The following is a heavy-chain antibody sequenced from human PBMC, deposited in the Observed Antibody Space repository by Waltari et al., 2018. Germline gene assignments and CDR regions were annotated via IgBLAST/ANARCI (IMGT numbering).Heavy chain of an antibody. Sequence: QVQLQESGPGLVKPSQTLSLTCTVSGGSISSGSYYWSWIRQPAGKGLEWIGRIYTSGSTNYNPSLKSRVTISVDTSKNQFSLKLSSVTAADTAVYYCASALYRYSNYPVNWGQGTLVTVSS. D-gene: IGHD4-4*01. CDR2: IYTSGST. CDR1: GGSISSGSYY. CDR3: ASALYRYSNYPVN. V-gene: IGHV4-61*02. J-gene: IGHJ4*02.